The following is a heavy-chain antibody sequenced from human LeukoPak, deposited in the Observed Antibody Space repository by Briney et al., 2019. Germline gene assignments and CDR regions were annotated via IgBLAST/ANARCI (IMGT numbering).Heavy chain of an antibody. CDR3: ARSGCGSGGGCYNYRDAFDI. CDR2: IFISGITI. D-gene: IGHD2-15*01. V-gene: IGHV3-48*02. J-gene: IGHJ3*02. Sequence: GGALRLSCAASGFTFSSYAMSWVRQAPGRGLEWVAYIFISGITIYYADSVKGRFTISRDNVKNSVFLQMNTLRDEDTAVYYCARSGCGSGGGCYNYRDAFDIWGQGTMVTVSP. CDR1: GFTFSSYA.